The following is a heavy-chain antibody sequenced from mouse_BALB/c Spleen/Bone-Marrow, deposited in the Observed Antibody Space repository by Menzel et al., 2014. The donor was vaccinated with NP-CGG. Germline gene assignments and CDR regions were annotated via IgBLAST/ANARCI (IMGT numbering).Heavy chain of an antibody. V-gene: IGHV3-1*02. Sequence: VQLQQSGPVLVKPSLSLSLTCTVTAYSITSGYGWHWIRQFPGNKLEWLGYIHYSGSTHYNPSLKSRISITRDTSKNQFFLQLNSVTTEDTATYHCARETRAAARFAYWDQAALVAVSA. J-gene: IGHJ3*01. D-gene: IGHD3-3*01. CDR2: IHYSGST. CDR1: AYSITSGYG. CDR3: ARETRAAARFAY.